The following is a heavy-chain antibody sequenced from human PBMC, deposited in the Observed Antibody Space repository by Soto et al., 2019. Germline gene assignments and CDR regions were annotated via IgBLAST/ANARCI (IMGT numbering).Heavy chain of an antibody. V-gene: IGHV1-69*13. CDR3: ARDVMITFGGVIVSQGPYFDY. Sequence: ASVKVSCKASGGTFSSYAISWVRQAPGQGLEWMGGIIPIFGTANYAQKFQGRVTITADESTSTAYMELSSLRSEDTAVYYCARDVMITFGGVIVSQGPYFDYWG. J-gene: IGHJ4*01. CDR2: IIPIFGTA. CDR1: GGTFSSYA. D-gene: IGHD3-16*02.